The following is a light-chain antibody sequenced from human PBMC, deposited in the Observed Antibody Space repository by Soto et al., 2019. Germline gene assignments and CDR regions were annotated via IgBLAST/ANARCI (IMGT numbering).Light chain of an antibody. CDR1: SSDVGIYNY. J-gene: IGLJ2*01. Sequence: QSALTQPRSVSGSPGQSVTISCTGTSSDVGIYNYVSWYQHHPGKAPKLIIYDVIKRPSGVPDRFSGSKSGITASLTISGLQAEDEADYYCCSYTTTNTVVFGGGTKLTVL. V-gene: IGLV2-11*01. CDR2: DVI. CDR3: CSYTTTNTVV.